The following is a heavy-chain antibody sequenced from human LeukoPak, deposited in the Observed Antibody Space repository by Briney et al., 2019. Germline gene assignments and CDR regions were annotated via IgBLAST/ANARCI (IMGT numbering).Heavy chain of an antibody. Sequence: AGGSLRLSCAASGFTFSSYAMSWVRQAPGKGLEWVSTISGSTGITYYADSVKGRFTFSRDNSKNMLYLQMNSLKAGDTAVYYCAKVRRLWFGELFDYWGQGTLVTVSS. CDR2: ISGSTGIT. CDR1: GFTFSSYA. CDR3: AKVRRLWFGELFDY. V-gene: IGHV3-23*01. D-gene: IGHD3-10*01. J-gene: IGHJ4*02.